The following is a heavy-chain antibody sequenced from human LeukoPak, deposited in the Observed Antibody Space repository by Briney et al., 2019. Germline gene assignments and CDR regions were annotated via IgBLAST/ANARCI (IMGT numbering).Heavy chain of an antibody. D-gene: IGHD1-1*01. Sequence: QPGGSLRLSCAASEFTFSSYSMNWVRQAPGKGLEWVSYISGGSTTIYYADSVKGRFTLSRDDSRNTVYLHLNNLRVEDTAVYYCAKASWVSNADAVLWGQGTLVTVYS. CDR2: ISGGSTTI. CDR1: EFTFSSYS. CDR3: AKASWVSNADAVL. V-gene: IGHV3-48*01. J-gene: IGHJ4*02.